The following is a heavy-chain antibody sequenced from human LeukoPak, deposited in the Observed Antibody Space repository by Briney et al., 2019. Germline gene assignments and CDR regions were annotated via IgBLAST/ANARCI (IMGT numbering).Heavy chain of an antibody. CDR3: AREGGATVTSDAFDI. CDR1: GGSFSGYY. CDR2: VNHSGST. J-gene: IGHJ3*02. D-gene: IGHD4-11*01. V-gene: IGHV4-34*09. Sequence: SETLSLTCAVYGGSFSGYYWIWIRQPPGKGLEWIGEVNHSGSTYYNPSLKSRVTISVDTSKNQFSLKLSSVTAADTAVYYCAREGGATVTSDAFDIWGQGTMVTVSS.